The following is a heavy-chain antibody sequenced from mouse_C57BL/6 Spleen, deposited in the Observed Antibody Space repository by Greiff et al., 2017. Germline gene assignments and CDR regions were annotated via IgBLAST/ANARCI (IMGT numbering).Heavy chain of an antibody. CDR2: IDPSDSET. CDR3: ARSTMVTTVDY. J-gene: IGHJ2*01. D-gene: IGHD2-2*01. CDR1: GYTFTSYW. V-gene: IGHV1-52*01. Sequence: VQLQQPGAELVRPGSSVKLSCKASGYTFTSYWMHWVKQRPIQGLEWIGKIDPSDSETHYNQKFKDKATLTVDKSSSTAYMQLSSLTSEDSAVYYCARSTMVTTVDYWGQGTTLTVSS.